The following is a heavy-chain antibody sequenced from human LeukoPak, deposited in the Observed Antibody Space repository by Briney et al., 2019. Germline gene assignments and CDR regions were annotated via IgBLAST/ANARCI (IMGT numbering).Heavy chain of an antibody. D-gene: IGHD2-21*02. Sequence: GGSLRLSCAASGFTSTNYALHWVRQAPGKGLEWVAVISYDGTNKYYADSVKGRFTISRDNSKNTLSLQMNSLRAEDTALYYCARGFVLGAAKNYFDYWGQGALVTVSS. J-gene: IGHJ4*02. CDR1: GFTSTNYA. CDR3: ARGFVLGAAKNYFDY. V-gene: IGHV3-30-3*01. CDR2: ISYDGTNK.